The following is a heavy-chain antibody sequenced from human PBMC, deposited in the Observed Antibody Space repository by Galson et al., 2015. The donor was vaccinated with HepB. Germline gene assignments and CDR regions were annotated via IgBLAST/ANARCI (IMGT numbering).Heavy chain of an antibody. Sequence: SLRLSCAASGFTFSSDSMNWVRQAPGKGLEWVSYISSSSSTIYYADSVKGRFTISRDNAKNSLYLQMNSLRAEDTAVYYCARGAPGSMIVVVTIPLGMDVWGQGTTVTVSS. CDR3: ARGAPGSMIVVVTIPLGMDV. V-gene: IGHV3-48*04. CDR1: GFTFSSDS. J-gene: IGHJ6*02. D-gene: IGHD3-22*01. CDR2: ISSSSSTI.